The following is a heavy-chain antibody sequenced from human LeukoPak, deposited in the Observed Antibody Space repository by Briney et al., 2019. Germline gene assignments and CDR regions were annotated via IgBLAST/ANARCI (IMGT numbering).Heavy chain of an antibody. D-gene: IGHD3-22*01. CDR3: AAVKDYYDSSGYFGWFDP. V-gene: IGHV1-24*01. Sequence: ASVKVSCKVSGYTLTELSMHWVRQAPGKGLEWMGGFDPEDGETIYAQKFQGRVTMTEDTSTDTAYMELSSLRSEDTAVYYCAAVKDYYDSSGYFGWFDPWGQGTLVTVSS. CDR2: FDPEDGET. CDR1: GYTLTELS. J-gene: IGHJ5*02.